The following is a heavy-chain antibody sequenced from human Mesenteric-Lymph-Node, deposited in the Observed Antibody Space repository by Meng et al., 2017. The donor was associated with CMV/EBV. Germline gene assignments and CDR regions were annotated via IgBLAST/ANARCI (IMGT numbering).Heavy chain of an antibody. V-gene: IGHV5-51*01. Sequence: GGSLRLSCKGSGYSFTSYWIAWVRQMPGKGLEWMGIIYPADSDTRYSPSFQGQVTISADKSITTAYLQWSSLKASDTAMYYCARTSEYTAPFDYWGQGTLVTVSS. CDR2: IYPADSDT. CDR3: ARTSEYTAPFDY. J-gene: IGHJ4*02. D-gene: IGHD5-12*01. CDR1: GYSFTSYW.